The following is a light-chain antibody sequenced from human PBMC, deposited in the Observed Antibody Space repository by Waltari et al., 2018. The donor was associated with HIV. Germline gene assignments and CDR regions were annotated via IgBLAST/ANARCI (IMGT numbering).Light chain of an antibody. CDR2: QDV. J-gene: IGLJ2*01. V-gene: IGLV3-25*03. CDR3: QSAHNSHTI. Sequence: SYDLTQAPSVSVTPGQTAKIPCSGDALSRHFVSWYRPKPGQAPMMIIFQDVQRPSGIPARFSASTSGTIATLTISEVQAEDEADYYCQSAHNSHTIFGGGTKLTVL. CDR1: ALSRHF.